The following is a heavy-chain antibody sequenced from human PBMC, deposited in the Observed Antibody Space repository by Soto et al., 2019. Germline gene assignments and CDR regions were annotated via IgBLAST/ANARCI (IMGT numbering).Heavy chain of an antibody. V-gene: IGHV4-59*11. CDR1: GGSLTDHY. CDR2: VYYSGAT. Sequence: QVQLQESGPGLVKPSETLSLTCTVAGGSLTDHYWNWFRQSPGRGLQWIGYVYYSGATSYNPSHTSRVNMTVDKSKHQFSLKSRSVTAADPAVYFCARGNDWKSSTFDIWGQGTMVSVSS. D-gene: IGHD2-21*01. CDR3: ARGNDWKSSTFDI. J-gene: IGHJ3*02.